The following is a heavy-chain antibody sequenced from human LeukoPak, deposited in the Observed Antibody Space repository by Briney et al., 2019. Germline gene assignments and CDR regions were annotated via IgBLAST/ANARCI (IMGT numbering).Heavy chain of an antibody. D-gene: IGHD3-16*02. CDR2: INHSGST. CDR3: ARAKAYDYVWGSYRSCFDY. Sequence: SETLSLTCAVYGGSFSGYYWSWIRQPPGKGLVWIGEINHSGSTNYNPSLKSRVTISVDTSKNQFSLKLSSVTAADTAVYYCARAKAYDYVWGSYRSCFDYWGQGTLVTVSS. V-gene: IGHV4-34*01. CDR1: GGSFSGYY. J-gene: IGHJ4*02.